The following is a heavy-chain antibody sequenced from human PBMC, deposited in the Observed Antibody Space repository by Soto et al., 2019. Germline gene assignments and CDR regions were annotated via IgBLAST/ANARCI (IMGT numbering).Heavy chain of an antibody. Sequence: GSSGKVSCKASGYTFTSYAMHWVRQAPGQRLEWLGWINAGNGNTKYSQKFQGRVTITRDTSASTAYMELSSLRSEDTAVYYCARLGLDSCGLLVAYCGQGTLVTVSS. J-gene: IGHJ4*02. CDR3: ARLGLDSCGLLVAY. V-gene: IGHV1-3*01. D-gene: IGHD6-19*01. CDR2: INAGNGNT. CDR1: GYTFTSYA.